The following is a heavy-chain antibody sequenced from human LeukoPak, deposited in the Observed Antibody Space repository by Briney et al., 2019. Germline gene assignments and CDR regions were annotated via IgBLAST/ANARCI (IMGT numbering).Heavy chain of an antibody. J-gene: IGHJ4*02. Sequence: SETLSLTCTVSGGSISSSSYYWGWIRQPPGKGLEWIGSIYYSGSTYYNPSLKSRVTISVDTSKNQFSLKLSSVTAADTAVYYCARKDPGYSGYSDFDYWGQGTLVTVSS. CDR1: GGSISSSSYY. CDR3: ARKDPGYSGYSDFDY. V-gene: IGHV4-39*07. CDR2: IYYSGST. D-gene: IGHD5-12*01.